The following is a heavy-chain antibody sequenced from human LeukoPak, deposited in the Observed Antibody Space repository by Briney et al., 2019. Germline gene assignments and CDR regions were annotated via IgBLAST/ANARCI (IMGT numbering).Heavy chain of an antibody. D-gene: IGHD5-18*01. CDR3: ARARGYSYGYSYYYYMDV. Sequence: PSETLSLTCAVYGGSFSGYYWSWIRQPPGKGLEWIGEINHSGSTNYNPSLKSRVTISVDTSKNQFSLKLSSVTAADTAVYYCARARGYSYGYSYYYYMDVWGKGTTVTVSS. CDR1: GGSFSGYY. J-gene: IGHJ6*03. CDR2: INHSGST. V-gene: IGHV4-34*01.